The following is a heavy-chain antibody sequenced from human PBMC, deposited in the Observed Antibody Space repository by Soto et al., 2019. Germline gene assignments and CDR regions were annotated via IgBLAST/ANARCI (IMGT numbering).Heavy chain of an antibody. Sequence: QVQLQQWGAGLLKPSETLSLTCAVYGGSFSGYYWSWIRQPPGKGLEWIGEINHSGTTNYNPPLKSRVTISVDTSKNQFSLKLSSVTAADTAVYYCARVGVRDGDYGVSRFDPWGQGTLVTVSS. CDR2: INHSGTT. V-gene: IGHV4-34*01. J-gene: IGHJ5*02. CDR1: GGSFSGYY. D-gene: IGHD4-17*01. CDR3: ARVGVRDGDYGVSRFDP.